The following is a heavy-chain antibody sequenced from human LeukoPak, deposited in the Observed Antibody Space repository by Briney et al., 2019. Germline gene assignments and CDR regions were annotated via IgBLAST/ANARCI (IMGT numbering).Heavy chain of an antibody. CDR1: GFTFSSYW. CDR3: ARGGELLRPADY. J-gene: IGHJ4*02. CDR2: MNQDGSEK. D-gene: IGHD1-26*01. Sequence: GGSLRLSCSASGFTFSSYWMSWVRQAPGKGLEWVANMNQDGSEKYYVDSVKGRFTISRDNAKNSLYLQMNNLRAEDTAVYYCARGGELLRPADYWGQGTLVTVSS. V-gene: IGHV3-7*01.